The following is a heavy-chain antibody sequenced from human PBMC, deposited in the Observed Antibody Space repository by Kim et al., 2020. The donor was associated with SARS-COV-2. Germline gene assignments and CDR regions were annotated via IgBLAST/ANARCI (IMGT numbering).Heavy chain of an antibody. V-gene: IGHV4-59*09. J-gene: IGHJ5*02. CDR3: ARGIYGSGSYYWLDP. D-gene: IGHD3-10*01. Sequence: PSLKSRITISVDTSKNQFSLKLSSVTAADTAVYYCARGIYGSGSYYWLDPWGQVTLVTVSS.